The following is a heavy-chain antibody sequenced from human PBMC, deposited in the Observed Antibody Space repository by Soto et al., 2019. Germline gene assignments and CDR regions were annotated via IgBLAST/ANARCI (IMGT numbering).Heavy chain of an antibody. Sequence: EVQLVESGGGLVQPGGSLRLSCAGSGVTFSDYYIDWVRQAPGKGLEWVGRSRDKGSSYSTDYAASVKGRFTISRDASKNSLFLQMNCLKTEDTALYYCTRCITGTTSSDYGGQGTLVTVSS. J-gene: IGHJ4*02. CDR1: GVTFSDYY. D-gene: IGHD1-7*01. CDR2: SRDKGSSYST. V-gene: IGHV3-72*01. CDR3: TRCITGTTSSDY.